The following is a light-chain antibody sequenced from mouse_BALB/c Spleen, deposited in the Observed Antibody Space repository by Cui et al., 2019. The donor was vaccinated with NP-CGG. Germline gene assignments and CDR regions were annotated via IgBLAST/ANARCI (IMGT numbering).Light chain of an antibody. Sequence: QAVVTQDSALTTLPCETVTLTSRSSTGTVTTSNYANWVQEKPDHLFTGLIGGTNNRAPGVPARFSGSLIGDKAALTITGAQTEDEAIYFCALWYSNHWVFGGGTKLTVL. J-gene: IGLJ1*01. CDR2: GTN. CDR1: TGTVTTSNY. CDR3: ALWYSNHWV. V-gene: IGLV1*01.